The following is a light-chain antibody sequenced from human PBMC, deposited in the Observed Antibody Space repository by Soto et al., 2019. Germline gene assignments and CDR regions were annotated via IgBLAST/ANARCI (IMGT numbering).Light chain of an antibody. CDR1: QSVTSTY. Sequence: ESVLTQSPGTLSLYPGERATLCCRASQSVTSTYLAWYQQKPGQAPRLLIYDASNRATGIPARFSGSGSGTDFTLTISSLEPEDFAVYYCQHYNSYSEAFGQGSNVDI. V-gene: IGKV3-11*01. CDR3: QHYNSYSEA. CDR2: DAS. J-gene: IGKJ1*01.